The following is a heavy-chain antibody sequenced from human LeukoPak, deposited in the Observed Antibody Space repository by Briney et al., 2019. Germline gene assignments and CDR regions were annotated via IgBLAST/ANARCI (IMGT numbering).Heavy chain of an antibody. CDR3: ARKGLGDY. Sequence: GGSLRLSCAASGFTFSDYWMSWVRQAPGKGLEWVANIKQDGSVKYYVDSVRGRFTISRDNAQNSPYLQMSSLRADDTAVYYCARKGLGDYWGQGTLVTVSS. CDR1: GFTFSDYW. J-gene: IGHJ4*02. CDR2: IKQDGSVK. V-gene: IGHV3-7*03. D-gene: IGHD3/OR15-3a*01.